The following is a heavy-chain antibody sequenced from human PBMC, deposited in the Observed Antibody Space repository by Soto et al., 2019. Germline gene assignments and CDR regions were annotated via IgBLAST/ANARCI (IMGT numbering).Heavy chain of an antibody. CDR2: INPNSGGT. CDR3: ARGLRYFDWLLGYDAFDI. D-gene: IGHD3-9*01. J-gene: IGHJ3*02. V-gene: IGHV1-2*04. CDR1: GYTFTGYY. Sequence: ASVKVSCKASGYTFTGYYMHWVRQAPGQGLEWMGWINPNSGGTNYAQKFQGWVTMTRDTSISTAYMELSRLRSDDTAVYYCARGLRYFDWLLGYDAFDIWGQGTMVTVSS.